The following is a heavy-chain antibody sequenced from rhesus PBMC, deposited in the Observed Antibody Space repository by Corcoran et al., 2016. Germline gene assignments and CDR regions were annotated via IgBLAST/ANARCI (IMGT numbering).Heavy chain of an antibody. D-gene: IGHD6-25*01. CDR1: GFTFSSTR. CDR2: ITYDGSEK. J-gene: IGHJ4*01. CDR3: VREGGGWDFDY. V-gene: IGHV3S35*01. Sequence: EVQLVESGGGLVQPGGSLRLSCAASGFTFSSTRMNWIRQAPGKRLGWVADITYDGSEKYYVDSVKGRFTISRDNAKNSLYLQMNSLRAEDIAVYYCVREGGGWDFDYWGQGVLVTVSS.